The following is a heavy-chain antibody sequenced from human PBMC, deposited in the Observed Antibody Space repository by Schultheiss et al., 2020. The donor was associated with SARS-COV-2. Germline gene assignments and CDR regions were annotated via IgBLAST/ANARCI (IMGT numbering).Heavy chain of an antibody. J-gene: IGHJ6*03. CDR2: INHSGST. V-gene: IGHV4-34*01. CDR3: ARGSIVLMVYARYYYYMDV. Sequence: SETLSLTCAVYGGSFSGYYWSWIRQPPGKGLEWIGEINHSGSTNYNPSLKSRVTISVDTSKNQFSLKLSSVTAADTAVYYCARGSIVLMVYARYYYYMDVWGKGTTVTVSS. CDR1: GGSFSGYY. D-gene: IGHD2-8*01.